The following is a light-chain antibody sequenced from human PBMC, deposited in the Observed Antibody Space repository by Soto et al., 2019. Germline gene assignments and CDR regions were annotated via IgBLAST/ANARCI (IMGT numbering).Light chain of an antibody. Sequence: DIQMTQSPSSLSASVGDRVTITCRASQSISSYLNWYQQKPGKAPKLLIYAASSLQSGVPSRFSGSGSGTDFTLTISSLQPEHFATYYCQQSYSTPFSITFGQGTRLEIK. CDR2: AAS. V-gene: IGKV1-39*01. J-gene: IGKJ5*01. CDR1: QSISSY. CDR3: QQSYSTPFSIT.